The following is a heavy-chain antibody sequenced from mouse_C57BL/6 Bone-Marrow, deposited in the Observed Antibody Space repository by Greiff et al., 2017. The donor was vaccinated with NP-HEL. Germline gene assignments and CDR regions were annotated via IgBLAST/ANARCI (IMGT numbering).Heavy chain of an antibody. Sequence: EVQLQQSGAELVRPGASVKLSCTASGFNIKDYYMHWVKQRPEQGLEWIGRIDPEDGDTDYAPKFQGKATMTADTSSNPAYLQLSSLTSEDTAVYYCTTSYEVDYYFDYWGQGTTLTVSS. D-gene: IGHD1-1*01. J-gene: IGHJ2*01. CDR1: GFNIKDYY. CDR3: TTSYEVDYYFDY. V-gene: IGHV14-1*01. CDR2: IDPEDGDT.